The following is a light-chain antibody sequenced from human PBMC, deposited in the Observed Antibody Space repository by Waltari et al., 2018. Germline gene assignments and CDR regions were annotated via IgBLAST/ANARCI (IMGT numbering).Light chain of an antibody. CDR2: ENN. CDR1: SSNIGNDY. Sequence: QSVLTQPPSVSAAPGQKVTISCSGSSSNIGNDYVSWYQQLPGTAPKLFIYENNKRPSGIPDRFSGSKSGTSATLGITGLQTGDEADDYCGTWDTSLSALIFGGGTKLTVL. CDR3: GTWDTSLSALI. J-gene: IGLJ2*01. V-gene: IGLV1-51*02.